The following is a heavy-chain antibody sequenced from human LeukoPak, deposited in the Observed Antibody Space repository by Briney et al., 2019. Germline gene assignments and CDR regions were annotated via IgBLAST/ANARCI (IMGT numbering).Heavy chain of an antibody. CDR2: IDPSSTYI. Sequence: GGSLRLSRAASGFTFSSYAMSWVRQAPGKGLEWVSAIDPSSTYIYYADSVKGRFTISRDNAENSLYLQMNSLRVEDTAVYYCARAPTVLVGYCSSSSCQADYWGQGTLVTVSS. CDR3: ARAPTVLVGYCSSSSCQADY. D-gene: IGHD2-2*01. J-gene: IGHJ4*02. CDR1: GFTFSSYA. V-gene: IGHV3-21*01.